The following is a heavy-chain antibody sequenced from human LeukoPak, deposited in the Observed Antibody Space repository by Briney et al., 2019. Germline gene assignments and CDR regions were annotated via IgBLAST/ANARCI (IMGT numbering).Heavy chain of an antibody. J-gene: IGHJ4*02. D-gene: IGHD2-15*01. CDR2: IIPILGIA. CDR3: ASVLGYCSGGSCYKHFDY. V-gene: IGHV1-69*04. Sequence: SVKVSCKASGGTFSSYAISWVRQAPGQGLEWMGRIIPILGIANFAQKFQGRVTITAEKSTSTAYMELSSLRSEDPAVYYCASVLGYCSGGSCYKHFDYWGQGTLVTVSS. CDR1: GGTFSSYA.